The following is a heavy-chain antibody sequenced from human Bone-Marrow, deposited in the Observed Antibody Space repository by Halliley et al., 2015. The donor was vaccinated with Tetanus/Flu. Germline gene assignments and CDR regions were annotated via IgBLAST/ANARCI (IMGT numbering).Heavy chain of an antibody. J-gene: IGHJ4*02. CDR2: INPYNGNT. CDR3: ARGDCSASSCSFPLDS. Sequence: WINPYNGNTNYAQKLQGRVAMTTDTSTTTAYLELKTLRSDDTAVYYCARGDCSASSCSFPLDSWGQGTLVTVSS. V-gene: IGHV1-18*01. D-gene: IGHD2-15*01.